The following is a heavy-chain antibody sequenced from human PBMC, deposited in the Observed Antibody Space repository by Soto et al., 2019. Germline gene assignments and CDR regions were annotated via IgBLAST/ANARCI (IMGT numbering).Heavy chain of an antibody. D-gene: IGHD3-10*01. CDR3: ARGEHRYDGGSYYYGADY. Sequence: SVKVSCKATGGVFSSYVTSWVRQAPGQGLEWMGGIIPLFGAANYAQKFQGRLTIIADESTNTAYMELSRLRTDDTAVYYCARGEHRYDGGSYYYGADYWGQGTLVTVSS. J-gene: IGHJ4*02. CDR1: GGVFSSYV. V-gene: IGHV1-69*13. CDR2: IIPLFGAA.